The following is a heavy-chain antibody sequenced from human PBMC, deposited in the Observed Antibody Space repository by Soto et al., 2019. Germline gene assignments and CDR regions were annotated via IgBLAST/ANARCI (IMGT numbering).Heavy chain of an antibody. CDR1: GFTFSSYA. V-gene: IGHV3-30-3*01. CDR3: ARDRFIAAAGTGDDAFDI. CDR2: ISYDGSNK. J-gene: IGHJ3*02. Sequence: QVQLVESGGGVVQPGRSLRLSCAASGFTFSSYAMHWVRQAPGKGLEWVAVISYDGSNKYYADSVKGRFTISRDNSKNTLYLQMNSLRAEDTAVYYCARDRFIAAAGTGDDAFDIWGQGTMVTVSS. D-gene: IGHD6-13*01.